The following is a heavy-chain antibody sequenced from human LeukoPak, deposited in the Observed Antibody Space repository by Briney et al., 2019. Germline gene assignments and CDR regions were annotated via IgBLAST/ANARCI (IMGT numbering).Heavy chain of an antibody. Sequence: PGGSLRLSCAASGFTFSSYEMNWVRQAPGKGLEWVSYISSSGSTIYYADSVKGRFTISRDNAKNSLYLQMNSLRAEDTAVYYCARDWDDYYDSSVSNYWGQGTLVTVSS. CDR3: ARDWDDYYDSSVSNY. CDR2: ISSSGSTI. J-gene: IGHJ4*02. CDR1: GFTFSSYE. V-gene: IGHV3-48*03. D-gene: IGHD3-22*01.